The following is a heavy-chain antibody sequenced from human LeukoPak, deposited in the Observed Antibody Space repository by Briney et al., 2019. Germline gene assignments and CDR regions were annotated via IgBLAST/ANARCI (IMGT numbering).Heavy chain of an antibody. CDR3: AKPGTDSSFDYYYYMDV. J-gene: IGHJ6*03. CDR1: GFFFSTYA. D-gene: IGHD1-7*01. CDR2: ISGSGGST. V-gene: IGHV3-23*01. Sequence: PGGSLRLSCAASGFFFSTYAMNWVRQAPGKGLEWVSGISGSGGSTYYADSVKGRFTISRDNSENTLYLQMNSLRAEDTAVYYCAKPGTDSSFDYYYYMDVWGKGTTVTVSS.